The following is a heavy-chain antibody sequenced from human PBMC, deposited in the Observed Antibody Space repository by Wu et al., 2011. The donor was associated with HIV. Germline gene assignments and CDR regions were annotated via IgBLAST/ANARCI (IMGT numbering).Heavy chain of an antibody. D-gene: IGHD5-24*01. CDR3: AAGEKAQALIDAFHV. CDR2: FDPQDDET. CDR1: GATFSSYA. Sequence: QVQLVQSGAEVKKPGSSVKVSCKASGATFSSYAISWVRQAPGQGLEWMGGFDPQDDETIYPQKFQGRVTLTEDTSTDTAYMELSSLRSEDTAVYYXAAGEKAQALIDAFHVWGQGTLLTVXS. J-gene: IGHJ3*01. V-gene: IGHV1-24*01.